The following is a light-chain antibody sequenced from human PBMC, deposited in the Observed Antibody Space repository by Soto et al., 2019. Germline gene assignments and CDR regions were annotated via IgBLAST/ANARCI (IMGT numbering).Light chain of an antibody. J-gene: IGKJ5*01. Sequence: EIVMTQSPATLSVSPGERVALSCRASQSVSSNLAWYQQKPGQAPRLLIFGASTRATGIPARFSGSGSGTEFTLTISSLQSEDFAVYYCQQYKKWPPITFGQGTRLEIK. V-gene: IGKV3-15*01. CDR1: QSVSSN. CDR2: GAS. CDR3: QQYKKWPPIT.